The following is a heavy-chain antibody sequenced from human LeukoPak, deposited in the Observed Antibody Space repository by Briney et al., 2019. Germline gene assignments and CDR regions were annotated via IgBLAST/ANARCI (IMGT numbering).Heavy chain of an antibody. CDR3: AHHTMVREAAQIDAFDI. V-gene: IGHV2-5*02. D-gene: IGHD3-10*01. CDR2: IYWDDDK. Sequence: ESGPTLVKPTQTLTLTCTFSGFSLSTSGVGVGWIRQPPGKALEWLALIYWDDDKRYSPSLKSRLTITKDTSKNQVVLTMTNMDPVDTATYHCAHHTMVREAAQIDAFDIWGQGTMVTVSS. CDR1: GFSLSTSGVG. J-gene: IGHJ3*02.